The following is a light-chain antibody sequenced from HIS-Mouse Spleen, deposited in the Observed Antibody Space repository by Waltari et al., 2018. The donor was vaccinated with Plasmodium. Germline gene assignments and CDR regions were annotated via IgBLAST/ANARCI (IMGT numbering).Light chain of an antibody. CDR2: GAS. J-gene: IGKJ2*01. CDR3: QQYGSSPYT. Sequence: TQSPGPLSLSPRERATLSCRASQSVSSSYLAWYQQKPGQAPRLLIYGASSRATGIPDRFSGSGSGTDFTLTISRLEPEDFAVYYCQQYGSSPYTFGQGTKLEIK. CDR1: QSVSSSY. V-gene: IGKV3-20*01.